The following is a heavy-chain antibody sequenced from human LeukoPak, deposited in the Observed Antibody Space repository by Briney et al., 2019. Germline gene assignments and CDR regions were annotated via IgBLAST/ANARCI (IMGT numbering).Heavy chain of an antibody. J-gene: IGHJ6*03. D-gene: IGHD3-3*01. CDR1: GYTFTGYY. Sequence: GASVKVSCKASGYTFTGYYMHWVRQAPGQGLEWMGWINPNSGGTNYAQKFQGRVTMTRDTSISTAYMELNRLRSDDTAVYYCARDQNEYDFWSGYYAYYYYYMDVWSKGTTVTVSS. CDR2: INPNSGGT. CDR3: ARDQNEYDFWSGYYAYYYYYMDV. V-gene: IGHV1-2*02.